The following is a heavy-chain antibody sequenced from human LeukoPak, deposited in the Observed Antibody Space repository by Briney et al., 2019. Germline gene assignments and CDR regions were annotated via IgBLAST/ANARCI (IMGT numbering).Heavy chain of an antibody. D-gene: IGHD2-2*01. Sequence: PSETLSLTCTVSGGSISSSSYYWSWIRQPAGKGLEWIGRIYTSGSTNYNPSLKSRVTMSVDTSKNQFSLKLSSVTAADTAVYYCARGRTAYCSSTSCYPIQYYYYYMDVWGKGTTVTISS. CDR1: GGSISSSSYY. V-gene: IGHV4-61*02. J-gene: IGHJ6*03. CDR3: ARGRTAYCSSTSCYPIQYYYYYMDV. CDR2: IYTSGST.